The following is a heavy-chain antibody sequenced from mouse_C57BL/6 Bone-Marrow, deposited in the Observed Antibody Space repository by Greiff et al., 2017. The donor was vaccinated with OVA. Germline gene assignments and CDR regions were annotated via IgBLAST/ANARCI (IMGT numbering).Heavy chain of an antibody. Sequence: QVQLQQPGAELVKPGASVKMSCKASGYTFTSYWITWVKQRPGQGLEWIGDIYPGSGSTIYNEKFKSKATLTVDTSSSTAYMQLSSLTSEDSAVYYCALYYYGSSYGYIDVWGTGTTVTVSS. D-gene: IGHD1-1*01. CDR2: IYPGSGST. CDR3: ALYYYGSSYGYIDV. J-gene: IGHJ1*03. CDR1: GYTFTSYW. V-gene: IGHV1-55*01.